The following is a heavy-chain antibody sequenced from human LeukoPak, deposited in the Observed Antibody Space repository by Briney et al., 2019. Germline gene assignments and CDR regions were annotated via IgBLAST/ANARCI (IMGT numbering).Heavy chain of an antibody. CDR1: GYIFINYG. CDR2: IVVGSGNT. D-gene: IGHD5-18*01. CDR3: AVSGDSYGPLGVDP. V-gene: IGHV1-58*02. Sequence: GASVTVSCKASGYIFINYGISWVRPASGHGLEWMGWIVVGSGNTNYAQKFQERVTITRDMSTSTAYMELSSLRSEGTAVYYCAVSGDSYGPLGVDPWGQGTLVTVSS. J-gene: IGHJ5*02.